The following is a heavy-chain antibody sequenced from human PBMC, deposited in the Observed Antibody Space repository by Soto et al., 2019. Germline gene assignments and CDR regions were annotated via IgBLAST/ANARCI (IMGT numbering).Heavy chain of an antibody. CDR3: AKAPHYGSGPPQNLWFDP. Sequence: GGSLRLSCAACGFTFSSYAMSWVRQAPGKXLEWVSAISGSGGSTYYADSVKGRFTISRDNSKNTLYLQMNSLRAEDTAVYYCAKAPHYGSGPPQNLWFDPWGQGTLVTVSS. J-gene: IGHJ5*02. V-gene: IGHV3-23*01. CDR1: GFTFSSYA. D-gene: IGHD3-10*01. CDR2: ISGSGGST.